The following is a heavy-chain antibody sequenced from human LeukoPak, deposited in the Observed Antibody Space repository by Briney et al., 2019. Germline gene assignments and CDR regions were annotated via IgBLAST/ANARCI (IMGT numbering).Heavy chain of an antibody. CDR2: IYYSGST. Sequence: SETLSLTCSVSGGSISSHYWSWIRQPPGKGLEWIGSIYYSGSTYYNPSLKSRVTISVDTSKNQFSLKLSSVTAADTAVYYCATERDGSLDYWGQGTLVTVSS. CDR3: ATERDGSLDY. D-gene: IGHD1-1*01. J-gene: IGHJ4*02. CDR1: GGSISSHY. V-gene: IGHV4-59*05.